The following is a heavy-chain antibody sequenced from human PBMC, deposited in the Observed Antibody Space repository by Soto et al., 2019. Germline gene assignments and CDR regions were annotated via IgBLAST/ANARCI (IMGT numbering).Heavy chain of an antibody. CDR3: ARDRCTTDKCYTHHFDV. Sequence: QVQLVQSGGEVTKPGASVKVSCKSSGYTFTSYGVSWVRQAPGQELEWLGWISVYTGNTKQAQKFQDRVTLTTEASTSTAYLELRNLRSDDTAVYYCARDRCTTDKCYTHHFDVWGQGTTVTVSS. CDR1: GYTFTSYG. J-gene: IGHJ6*02. V-gene: IGHV1-18*04. D-gene: IGHD2-8*01. CDR2: ISVYTGNT.